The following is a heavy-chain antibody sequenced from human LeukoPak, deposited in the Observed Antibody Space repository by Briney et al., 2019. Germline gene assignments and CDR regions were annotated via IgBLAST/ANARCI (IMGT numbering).Heavy chain of an antibody. CDR1: GFTVSTNY. Sequence: PGGFLRLSCAASGFTVSTNYMSWVRQAPGKGLEWVSIIYDSGTTHYADSVKGRFTISRDNLGNTLYLQMNSLRAEDTAVYYCASHWGGYWGQGTLVTVSS. D-gene: IGHD3-16*01. CDR2: IYDSGTT. CDR3: ASHWGGY. J-gene: IGHJ4*02. V-gene: IGHV3-53*01.